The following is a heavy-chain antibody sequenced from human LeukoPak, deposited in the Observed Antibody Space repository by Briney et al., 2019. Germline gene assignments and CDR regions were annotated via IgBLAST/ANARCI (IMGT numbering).Heavy chain of an antibody. Sequence: GASVKVSCKASGYTFTSYDINWVRRATGQGLEWMGWMNPNSGNTGYAQKFQGRVTMTRNTSISTAYMELSSLRSEDTAVYYCARGLRSITMVRGVCRFDPWGQGTLVTVSS. D-gene: IGHD3-10*01. CDR2: MNPNSGNT. J-gene: IGHJ5*02. V-gene: IGHV1-8*01. CDR1: GYTFTSYD. CDR3: ARGLRSITMVRGVCRFDP.